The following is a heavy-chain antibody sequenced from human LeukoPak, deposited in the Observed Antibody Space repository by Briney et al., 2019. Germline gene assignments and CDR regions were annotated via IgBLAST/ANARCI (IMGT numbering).Heavy chain of an antibody. CDR3: AKDAERGFDFSNSLQS. CDR2: IWNDGSDK. V-gene: IGHV3-33*06. J-gene: IGHJ4*02. Sequence: PGGSLRLSCTTSGFTFSDYAMHRVRQAPGKGLEWVAVIWNDGSDKYYGDSVKGRFTISRDNSKKTVYLQLSSLRVEDTAVYYCAKDAERGFDFSNSLQSWGQGTLVTVSS. D-gene: IGHD4-11*01. CDR1: GFTFSDYA.